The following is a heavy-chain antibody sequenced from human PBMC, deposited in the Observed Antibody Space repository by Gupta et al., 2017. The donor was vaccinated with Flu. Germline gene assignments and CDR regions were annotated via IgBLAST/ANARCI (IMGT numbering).Heavy chain of an antibody. Sequence: EVQLVESGGGLVQPETSLRLSCAVSGFTVGGNFMTWVRQTPGRGLEGVSGIYAGGNTYYSDSVKGRFAISRDNSKNTVYLQMNSLRDDDTAVYDCARGLNFDVWGQGTTVTVS. J-gene: IGHJ3*01. CDR1: GFTVGGNF. CDR2: IYAGGNT. V-gene: IGHV3-66*02. CDR3: ARGLNFDV.